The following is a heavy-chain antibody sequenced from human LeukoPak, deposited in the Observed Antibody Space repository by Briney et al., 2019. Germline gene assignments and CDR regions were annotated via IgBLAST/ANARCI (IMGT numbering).Heavy chain of an antibody. CDR3: ARAFCGGVCEFDS. D-gene: IGHD2-21*02. J-gene: IGHJ4*02. CDR2: IYHSGTT. CDR1: DYSIRSGYF. Sequence: SETLSLTCTVSDYSIRSGYFWGWIRQPPGKSLEYIGRIYHSGTTYYNPSLKSRVTISVDTSKNQFSLEVTSVTAADTAIYYCARAFCGGVCEFDSWGQGTLVTVSS. V-gene: IGHV4-38-2*02.